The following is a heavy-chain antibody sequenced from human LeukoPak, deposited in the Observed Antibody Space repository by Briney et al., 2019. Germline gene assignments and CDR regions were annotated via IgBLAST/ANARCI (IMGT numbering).Heavy chain of an antibody. Sequence: GGSLRLSCAASGFTFSYASMSWVRQAPGKGLEWVSAISGSGGSTYYADSVKGRFTISRDNSKNTLYLQMNSLRAEDTAVYYCAKSIVGATEDYWGQGTLVTVSS. CDR3: AKSIVGATEDY. CDR1: GFTFSYAS. CDR2: ISGSGGST. J-gene: IGHJ4*02. D-gene: IGHD1-26*01. V-gene: IGHV3-23*01.